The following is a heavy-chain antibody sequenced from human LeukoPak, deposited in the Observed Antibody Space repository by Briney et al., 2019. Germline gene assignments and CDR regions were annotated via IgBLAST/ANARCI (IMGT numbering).Heavy chain of an antibody. CDR3: ARVRSTGGTPVDY. Sequence: SVKVSCKASGGTISSYAISWVRQAPGQGLEWMGGIIPIFGTTNYAQKFQGRVTITTDESTNTAYMELSSLRSDDTAVYYCARVRSTGGTPVDYWGQGTLVTVSS. CDR1: GGTISSYA. CDR2: IIPIFGTT. V-gene: IGHV1-69*05. D-gene: IGHD1-26*01. J-gene: IGHJ4*02.